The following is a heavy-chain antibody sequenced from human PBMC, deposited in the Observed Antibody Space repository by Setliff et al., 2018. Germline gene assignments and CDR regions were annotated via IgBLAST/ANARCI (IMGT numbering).Heavy chain of an antibody. CDR2: INPNSGGT. D-gene: IGHD3-10*01. Sequence: ASVKVSCKATGYTLSRHYMHWVRQAPGQGLEWMGWINPNSGGTNYAQKFQGWVTMTRDTSISTAYMELSRLRSDDTAVYYCANELREAYYYGSGSYYKKFDSWGQGTLVTVSS. J-gene: IGHJ4*02. V-gene: IGHV1-2*04. CDR1: GYTLSRHY. CDR3: ANELREAYYYGSGSYYKKFDS.